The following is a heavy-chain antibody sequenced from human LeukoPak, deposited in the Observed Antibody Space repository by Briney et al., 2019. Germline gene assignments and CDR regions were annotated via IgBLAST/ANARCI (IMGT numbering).Heavy chain of an antibody. CDR3: ATPPRYCSSTSCYTTFDY. CDR1: GFTFSSYA. CDR2: ISYDGSSK. J-gene: IGHJ4*02. V-gene: IGHV3-30-3*01. D-gene: IGHD2-2*02. Sequence: GRSLRLSCAASGFTFSSYAMHWVRQAPGKGLEWVAVISYDGSSKYYAESVKGRFTISRDNSKNTLYLQMNSLRAEDTAVYHCATPPRYCSSTSCYTTFDYWGQGTLVTVSS.